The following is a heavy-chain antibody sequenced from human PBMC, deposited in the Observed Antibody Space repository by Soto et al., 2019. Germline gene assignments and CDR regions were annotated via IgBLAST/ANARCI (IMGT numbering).Heavy chain of an antibody. Sequence: GGSLRLSCAASGFTFSSYAMSWVRQAPGKGLEWVSAISGSGGSTYYADSVKGRFTISRDNSKNTLYLQMNSLRAEDTAVYYCAKSVGDIVVVPAAIIDYWGQGTLVTVSS. CDR3: AKSVGDIVVVPAAIIDY. D-gene: IGHD2-2*01. J-gene: IGHJ4*02. CDR1: GFTFSSYA. V-gene: IGHV3-23*01. CDR2: ISGSGGST.